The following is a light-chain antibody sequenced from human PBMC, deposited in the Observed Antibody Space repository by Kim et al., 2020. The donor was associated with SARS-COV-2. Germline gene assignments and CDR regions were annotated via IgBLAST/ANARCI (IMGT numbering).Light chain of an antibody. V-gene: IGKV3-20*01. CDR1: PSVSSRY. CDR2: GAS. Sequence: FPGERATLSCRASPSVSSRYLAWYQQKPGQAPRLLIYGASSRATGIPDRFSGSGSGTDFTLTISTLEPEDFAVYHCQQYGGSPLTFGGGTKVDIK. J-gene: IGKJ4*01. CDR3: QQYGGSPLT.